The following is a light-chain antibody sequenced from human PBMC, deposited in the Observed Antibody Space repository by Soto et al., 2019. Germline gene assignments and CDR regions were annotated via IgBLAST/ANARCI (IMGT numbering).Light chain of an antibody. CDR3: QQYYSTPFD. CDR1: QSVLYSSNNKNY. Sequence: DIVMTQSPDSLAVSLGERAAINCKSSQSVLYSSNNKNYLAWYQQKLGQPPKLLIYWAFTRESGVPDRFSGSGSGTDFTLTISSLQAEDVAVYYCQQYYSTPFDFGQGTRLEIK. J-gene: IGKJ5*01. CDR2: WAF. V-gene: IGKV4-1*01.